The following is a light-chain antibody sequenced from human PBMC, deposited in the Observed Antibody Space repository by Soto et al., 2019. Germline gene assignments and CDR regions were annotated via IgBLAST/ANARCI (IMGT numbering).Light chain of an antibody. Sequence: DIVMTQYPLSLPVTPGEPASISCRSSHSLLHSNGYNYLDWYLQKPGQSPQLLIYLGSNRASGVPDRFSGSGSGTDFTLKISRVEAEDVGVYYCMQALQTPRDTFGQGTRLEIK. J-gene: IGKJ5*01. CDR3: MQALQTPRDT. CDR2: LGS. CDR1: HSLLHSNGYNY. V-gene: IGKV2-28*01.